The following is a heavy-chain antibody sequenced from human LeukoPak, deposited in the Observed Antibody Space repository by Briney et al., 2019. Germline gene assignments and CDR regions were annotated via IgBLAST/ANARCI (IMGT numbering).Heavy chain of an antibody. V-gene: IGHV3-30*02. CDR2: IRYDGSNK. D-gene: IGHD3-10*01. J-gene: IGHJ4*02. Sequence: GGSLRLSCAASGFTFSSYGMHWVRQAPGKGLEWVAFIRYDGSNKYYADSVKGRFTISRDNSKNTLYLQMNNLRAEDTAVYYCAKDIAAYGSGPSPDFDYWGQGTLVTVSS. CDR3: AKDIAAYGSGPSPDFDY. CDR1: GFTFSSYG.